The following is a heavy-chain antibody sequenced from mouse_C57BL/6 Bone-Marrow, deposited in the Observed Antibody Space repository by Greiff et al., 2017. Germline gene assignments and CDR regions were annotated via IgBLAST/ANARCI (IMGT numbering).Heavy chain of an antibody. V-gene: IGHV1-64*01. Sequence: QVQLQQPGAELVKPGASVKLSCKASGYTFTSYWMHWVKQRPGQGLEWIGMIHPNSGSTNYNEKFKSKATLTVDKSSSTAYMQLSSLTSEDSAVYYCARITTVVYWYFDVWGTGTTVTVSS. CDR1: GYTFTSYW. J-gene: IGHJ1*03. CDR2: IHPNSGST. CDR3: ARITTVVYWYFDV. D-gene: IGHD1-1*01.